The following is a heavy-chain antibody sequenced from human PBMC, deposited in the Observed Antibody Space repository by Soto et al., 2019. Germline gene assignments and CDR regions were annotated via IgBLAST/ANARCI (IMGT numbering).Heavy chain of an antibody. CDR1: GGSFSGYY. D-gene: IGHD7-27*01. CDR2: IFDSGTT. V-gene: IGHV4-30-4*01. J-gene: IGHJ4*02. CDR3: ARGPSGDKVHY. Sequence: SETLSLTCAVCGGSFSGYYWSWIRQPPGEGLEWIGHIFDSGTTYTNPSLRSQVAISLDTSKNHFSLTLSSVTAADTAVYYCARGPSGDKVHYWGQGALVTVSS.